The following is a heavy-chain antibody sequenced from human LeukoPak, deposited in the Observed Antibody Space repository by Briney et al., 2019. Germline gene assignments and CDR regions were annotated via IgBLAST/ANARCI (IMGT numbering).Heavy chain of an antibody. Sequence: GESLKISCKGSGYSFTSYWIGWVRQMPGKGLEWMGIIYPGDSDTRYSPSFQGQVTISADKSISTAYLQWSSLKASGTAMYYCARLIPYYDSSGYSYGMDVWGQGTTVTVSS. CDR2: IYPGDSDT. CDR3: ARLIPYYDSSGYSYGMDV. CDR1: GYSFTSYW. D-gene: IGHD3-22*01. V-gene: IGHV5-51*01. J-gene: IGHJ6*02.